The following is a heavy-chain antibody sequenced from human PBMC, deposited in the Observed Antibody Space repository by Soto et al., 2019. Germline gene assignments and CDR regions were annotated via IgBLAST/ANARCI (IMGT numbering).Heavy chain of an antibody. CDR3: AADPGSGSGGYFDY. Sequence: PSETLSLTCTVSGGSISSYYWSWIRQPPGKGLEWIGYIYYSGSTNYNPSLKSRVTISVDTSKNQFSLKLSSVTAADTAVYYCAADPGSGSGGYFDYWGQGTLVTVSS. CDR1: GGSISSYY. J-gene: IGHJ4*02. CDR2: IYYSGST. D-gene: IGHD6-19*01. V-gene: IGHV4-59*08.